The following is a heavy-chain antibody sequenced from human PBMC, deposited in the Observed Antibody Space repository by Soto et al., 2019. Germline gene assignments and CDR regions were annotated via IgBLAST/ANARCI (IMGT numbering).Heavy chain of an antibody. D-gene: IGHD2-15*01. V-gene: IGHV4-39*01. CDR1: GYSATSSDYY. CDR2: MFYGGLT. J-gene: IGHJ6*02. Sequence: SSETLSLTCSVSGYSATSSDYYWAWIRQPPGKGLEWIGSMFYGGLTYYNPSLKSRVTLSVDTSKNQFSVRLNSVTAADTAVYYCAPLSVSLSGPYGIHVWGQGTTVTVSS. CDR3: APLSVSLSGPYGIHV.